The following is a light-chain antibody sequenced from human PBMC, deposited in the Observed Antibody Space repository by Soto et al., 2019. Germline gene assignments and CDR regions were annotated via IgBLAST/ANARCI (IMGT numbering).Light chain of an antibody. CDR3: QQLNSFPIP. Sequence: IQLTQSPSSLSASVGDRVTISCRASQGIANFLAWYQQKPGKAPKLLIYGASTIQSGVPSRFSGSGSGTDFTLTISSLQPEDFATYYCQQLNSFPIPFGPGTKVDIK. CDR1: QGIANF. CDR2: GAS. V-gene: IGKV1-9*01. J-gene: IGKJ3*01.